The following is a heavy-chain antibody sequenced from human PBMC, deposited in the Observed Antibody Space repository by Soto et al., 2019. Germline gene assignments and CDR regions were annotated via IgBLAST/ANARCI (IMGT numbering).Heavy chain of an antibody. V-gene: IGHV3-23*01. J-gene: IGHJ4*02. CDR3: AKGDNSGWYY. CDR1: GFTFNNYA. Sequence: ESGGGLVQPGGSLRLSCAASGFTFNNYAMSWVRQAPGKGLEWVSAISGSGGGTYYADSVKGRFSISRDNSKNTLYLQMNSLRAEDTAVYYCAKGDNSGWYYWGQGTLVTVSS. D-gene: IGHD6-19*01. CDR2: ISGSGGGT.